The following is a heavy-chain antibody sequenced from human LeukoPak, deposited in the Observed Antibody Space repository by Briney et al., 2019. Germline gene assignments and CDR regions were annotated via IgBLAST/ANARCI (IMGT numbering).Heavy chain of an antibody. Sequence: PGRSLGLSCAASGFTFSSYSMHWVRQAPGKGLEWVAVMSNNGISKFYVDSVKGRFTVSRDNSKNTLYLQMNSLRAEDTAVYYCAKDLCVVRDGYNLCYFDYWGQGTLVTVSS. V-gene: IGHV3-30*18. D-gene: IGHD5-24*01. CDR1: GFTFSSYS. J-gene: IGHJ4*02. CDR3: AKDLCVVRDGYNLCYFDY. CDR2: MSNNGISK.